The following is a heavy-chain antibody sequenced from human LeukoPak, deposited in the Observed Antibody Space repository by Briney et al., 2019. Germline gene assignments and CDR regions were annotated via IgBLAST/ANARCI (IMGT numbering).Heavy chain of an antibody. CDR2: ISGSGGST. V-gene: IGHV3-23*01. CDR3: APREGYSSAYPSAY. D-gene: IGHD3-22*01. CDR1: GFTFSSYA. J-gene: IGHJ4*02. Sequence: GALRLSCAASGFTFSSYAMSWVRQAPGKGLEWVSAISGSGGSTYYADSVKGRFTNSRDNSKNTLYLQMNSLRAEDTAVYFCAPREGYSSAYPSAYWGQGILVTVSS.